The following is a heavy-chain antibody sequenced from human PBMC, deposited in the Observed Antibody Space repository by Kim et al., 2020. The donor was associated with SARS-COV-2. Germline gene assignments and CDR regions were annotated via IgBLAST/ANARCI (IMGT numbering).Heavy chain of an antibody. V-gene: IGHV3-11*06. CDR1: GFTFSDYY. J-gene: IGHJ6*02. Sequence: GGSLRLSCAASGFTFSDYYMSWIRQAPGKGLEWVSYISSSSSYTNYADSVKGRFTISRDNAKNSLYLQMNSLRAEDTAVYYCARVGTTGTYYYYYGMDVWGQGTTVTVSS. CDR2: ISSSSSYT. D-gene: IGHD1-1*01. CDR3: ARVGTTGTYYYYYGMDV.